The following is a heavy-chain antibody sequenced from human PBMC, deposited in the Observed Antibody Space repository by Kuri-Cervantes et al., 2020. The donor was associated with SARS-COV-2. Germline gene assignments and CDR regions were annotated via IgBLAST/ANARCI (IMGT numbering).Heavy chain of an antibody. CDR3: ARPFSGSYSGLFDY. V-gene: IGHV1-18*01. J-gene: IGHJ4*02. CDR2: ISAYNGNT. D-gene: IGHD1-26*01. CDR1: GYTFTSYG. Sequence: ASVKVSCKASGYTFTSYGISWVRQAPGQGLEWMGWISAYNGNTNYAQKLQGRVTMTTDTSTSTAYMELRSLRSDDTAVYYCARPFSGSYSGLFDYWGQGTLVTVSS.